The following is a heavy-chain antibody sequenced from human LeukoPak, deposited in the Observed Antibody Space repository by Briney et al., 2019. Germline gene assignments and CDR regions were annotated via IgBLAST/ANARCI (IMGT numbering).Heavy chain of an antibody. J-gene: IGHJ4*02. D-gene: IGHD5-18*01. CDR2: ISAYNGNT. CDR3: ARGTGEGYTYGRYYFDY. V-gene: IGHV1-18*01. Sequence: GASVKVSCKATGYTFTSYGITWVRQAPGQGLEWLGWISAYNGNTNYAQKFQGRVTMTTDTSTSTAYMELRSLRSDDTAVYYCARGTGEGYTYGRYYFDYWGQGTLVTVSS. CDR1: GYTFTSYG.